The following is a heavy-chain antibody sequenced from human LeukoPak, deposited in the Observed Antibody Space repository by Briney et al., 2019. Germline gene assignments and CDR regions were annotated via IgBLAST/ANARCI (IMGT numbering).Heavy chain of an antibody. CDR1: GYTFTTYG. D-gene: IGHD2-2*01. CDR3: ARDLGYHLLTNYYYYGMDV. CDR2: ISPYNANT. V-gene: IGHV1-18*01. Sequence: VVSVKVSCKTSGYTFTTYGISWARQAPGQGLEWMGWISPYNANTNYAQKLQGRVTMTTDTSTSTAYMEPRSLRSDDTAVYYCARDLGYHLLTNYYYYGMDVWGQGTTVTVSS. J-gene: IGHJ6*02.